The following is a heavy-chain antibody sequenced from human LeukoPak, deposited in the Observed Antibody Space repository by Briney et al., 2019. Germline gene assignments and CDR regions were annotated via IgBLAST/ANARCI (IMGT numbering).Heavy chain of an antibody. D-gene: IGHD2-2*01. CDR1: GFTFGDYA. CDR2: IRSKAYGGTT. Sequence: GRSLRLSCTASGFTFGDYAMNWVRQAPGKGLEWVGFIRSKAYGGTTEYAASVRGRFTISRDDSKSIAYLQMNSLKTEDTAVYYCTRVGLPAAMPFGYWGQGTLVTVSS. V-gene: IGHV3-49*04. CDR3: TRVGLPAAMPFGY. J-gene: IGHJ4*02.